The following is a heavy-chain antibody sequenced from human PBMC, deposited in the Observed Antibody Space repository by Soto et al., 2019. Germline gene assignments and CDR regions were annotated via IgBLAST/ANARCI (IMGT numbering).Heavy chain of an antibody. CDR3: ASDGFSSSPVAGDY. CDR1: GFTFSSYA. Sequence: GGSLRLSCAASGFTFSSYAMSWVRQAPGKGLEWVAVISYDGSNKYYADSVKGRFTISRDNSKNTLYLQMNSLRAEDTAVYYCASDGFSSSPVAGDYWGQGPLVTVYS. V-gene: IGHV3-30-3*01. D-gene: IGHD6-6*01. J-gene: IGHJ4*02. CDR2: ISYDGSNK.